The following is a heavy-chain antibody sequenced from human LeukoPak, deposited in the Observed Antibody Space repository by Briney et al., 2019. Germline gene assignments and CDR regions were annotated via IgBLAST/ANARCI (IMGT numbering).Heavy chain of an antibody. J-gene: IGHJ3*02. CDR3: AREAARDAFDI. V-gene: IGHV3-30-3*01. CDR1: GFTFSSYA. CDR2: ISYDGSNK. D-gene: IGHD6-6*01. Sequence: GALRLSCAASGFTFSSYAMHWVRQAPGKGLEWVAVISYDGSNKYYADSVRGRFTISRDNAKNSLYLQMNSLRAEDTAVYYCAREAARDAFDIWGQGTMVTVSS.